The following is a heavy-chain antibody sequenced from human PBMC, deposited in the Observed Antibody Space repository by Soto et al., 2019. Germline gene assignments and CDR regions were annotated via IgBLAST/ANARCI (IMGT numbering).Heavy chain of an antibody. CDR3: ARVGRGVVVVAATDFDY. J-gene: IGHJ4*02. CDR2: IIPIFGTA. CDR1: GGTFSSYA. Sequence: ASVKVSCKASGGTFSSYAISWVRQAPGQGLEWMGGIIPIFGTANYAQKFQGRVTITADESTSTAYMELSSLRSEDTAVYYCARVGRGVVVVAATDFDYWGQGTLVTVSS. V-gene: IGHV1-69*13. D-gene: IGHD2-15*01.